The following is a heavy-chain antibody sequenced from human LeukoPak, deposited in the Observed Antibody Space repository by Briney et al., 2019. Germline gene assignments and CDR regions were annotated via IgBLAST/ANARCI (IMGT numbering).Heavy chain of an antibody. CDR1: GFTFSTYA. CDR3: ARNDFGSGWLGDY. CDR2: IGGGGGGT. D-gene: IGHD6-19*01. Sequence: GESLKISCAASGFTFSTYAMSWVRQAPGKGLEWVSTIGGGGGGTYYADSVKSRFTISRDTSKNTLFLQMNSLRVEDTAVYYCARNDFGSGWLGDYWGQGTLVTVFS. V-gene: IGHV3-23*01. J-gene: IGHJ4*02.